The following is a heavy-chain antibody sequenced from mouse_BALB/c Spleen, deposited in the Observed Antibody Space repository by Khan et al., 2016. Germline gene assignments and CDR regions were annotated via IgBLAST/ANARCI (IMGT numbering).Heavy chain of an antibody. CDR2: ILPGSGAT. CDR1: GYTFSTYW. V-gene: IGHV1-9*01. CDR3: ARGDYGSSYYGMDY. J-gene: IGHJ4*01. D-gene: IGHD1-1*01. Sequence: QVQLQQSGAELMKPGASVKISCKTAGYTFSTYWIEWVKQRPGHGLEWIGEILPGSGATNYNEKFKGKASFTADASSNTAYMQVSSLTSEDSAVYYWARGDYGSSYYGMDYWGQGTSVTVSS.